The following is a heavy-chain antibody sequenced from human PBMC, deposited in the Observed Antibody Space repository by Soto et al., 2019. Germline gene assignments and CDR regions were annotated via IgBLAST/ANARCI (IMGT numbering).Heavy chain of an antibody. CDR3: ARDSRIAVAGYGMDV. CDR1: GGSISSYY. CDR2: IYYSGST. D-gene: IGHD6-19*01. Sequence: QVQLQESGPGLVKPSETLSLTCTVSGGSISSYYWSWIRQPPGKGLEWIGYIYYSGSTNYNPSLKSRATIAVDTSKNQFSLKLSSVTAADTAVYYCARDSRIAVAGYGMDVWGQGTTVTVSS. V-gene: IGHV4-59*01. J-gene: IGHJ6*02.